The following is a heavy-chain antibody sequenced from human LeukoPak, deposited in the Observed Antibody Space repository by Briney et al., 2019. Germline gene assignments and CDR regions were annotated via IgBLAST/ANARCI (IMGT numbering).Heavy chain of an antibody. V-gene: IGHV4-59*08. J-gene: IGHJ4*02. CDR1: GGSISSYY. D-gene: IGHD2-2*01. Sequence: SETLSLTCTVSGGSISSYYWSWIRQPPGKGLEWIGYIYYSGSTNYNPSLKSRVTISVDTSKNQFSLKLSSVTAADTAVYYCAKGGIVVVPAAPGLFDYWGQGTLVTVSS. CDR3: AKGGIVVVPAAPGLFDY. CDR2: IYYSGST.